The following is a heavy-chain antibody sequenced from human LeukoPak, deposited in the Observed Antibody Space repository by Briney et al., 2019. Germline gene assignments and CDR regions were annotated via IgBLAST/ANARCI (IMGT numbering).Heavy chain of an antibody. CDR1: GFTFSSYS. CDR2: ISSSSSYI. D-gene: IGHD6-19*01. V-gene: IGHV3-21*01. J-gene: IGHJ4*02. CDR3: ARDSAVAGPPDY. Sequence: PGGSLRLSCAASGFTFSSYSMNWVRQAPGKGLEWVSSISSSSSYIYYADSVKGRFTISRDNAKNSLYLQMNSLRAEDTAVYYCARDSAVAGPPDYWGQGTLVTVSS.